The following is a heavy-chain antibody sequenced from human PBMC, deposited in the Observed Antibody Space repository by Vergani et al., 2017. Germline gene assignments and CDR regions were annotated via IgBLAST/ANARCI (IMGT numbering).Heavy chain of an antibody. CDR1: GFTFSSYS. V-gene: IGHV3-21*01. J-gene: IGHJ4*02. Sequence: EVQLVESGGGLVKPGGSLRLSCAASGFTFSSYSMNWVRQAPGKGLEWVSSISSSSSYIYYADSVKGRFTITRDNAKTSLYLQMNSLRAEDTAVYYCARDFSGVLTYYDFWSAISIDYWGQGTLVTVAS. D-gene: IGHD3-3*01. CDR2: ISSSSSYI. CDR3: ARDFSGVLTYYDFWSAISIDY.